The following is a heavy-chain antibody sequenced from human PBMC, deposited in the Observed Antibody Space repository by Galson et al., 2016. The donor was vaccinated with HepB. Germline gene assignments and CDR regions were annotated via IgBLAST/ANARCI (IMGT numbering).Heavy chain of an antibody. Sequence: SLRLSCAVSGFTFSSYGMHWVRQAPGKGLEWVAVISYEGVTKYYGDPVRGRLTISRDNSKNTLYLQMNNLRPDDTAIYYCAKGRGLAVVSDYLDHWGQGTLVTVSS. J-gene: IGHJ4*02. V-gene: IGHV3-30*18. CDR2: ISYEGVTK. CDR1: GFTFSSYG. D-gene: IGHD6-19*01. CDR3: AKGRGLAVVSDYLDH.